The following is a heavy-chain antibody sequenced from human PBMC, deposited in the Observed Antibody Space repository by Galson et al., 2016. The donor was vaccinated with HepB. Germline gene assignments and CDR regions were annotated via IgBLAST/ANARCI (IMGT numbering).Heavy chain of an antibody. D-gene: IGHD5-24*01. CDR1: GFTFTSYW. CDR2: IKEDGTFQ. V-gene: IGHV3-7*01. J-gene: IGHJ4*02. CDR3: AREGLADGSYFDY. Sequence: SLRLSCAASGFTFTSYWMAWIRQAPGRGLEWVANIKEDGTFQCYVDSVKGRFTISRDNTKMSVHLQMNTLRVEDTAVYYCAREGLADGSYFDYWGQGTPATISS.